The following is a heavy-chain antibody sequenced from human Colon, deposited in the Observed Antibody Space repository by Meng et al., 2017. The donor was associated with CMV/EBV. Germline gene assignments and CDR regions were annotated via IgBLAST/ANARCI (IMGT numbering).Heavy chain of an antibody. CDR2: ISSSSSDI. D-gene: IGHD2-2*01. CDR3: ARDRGNCSSTSCYFHYGMDV. CDR1: GFTFNSYS. Sequence: GESLKISCAPSGFTFNSYSMNWVRQAPGKGLEWVSFISSSSSDIQYADSVQGRFTISRDNAKNSLYLQMDSLRAEDTAVYYCARDRGNCSSTSCYFHYGMDVWGQGTTVTVSS. J-gene: IGHJ6*02. V-gene: IGHV3-21*01.